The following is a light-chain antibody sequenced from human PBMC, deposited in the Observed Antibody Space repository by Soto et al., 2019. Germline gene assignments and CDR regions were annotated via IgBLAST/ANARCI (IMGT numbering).Light chain of an antibody. CDR3: QNFGDSPFT. CDR2: GAS. CDR1: ESISSHY. J-gene: IGKJ3*01. Sequence: EIVLMQSPDTLSLSPGERATLSCRASESISSHYIAWYQQKPGQAPRLLIFGASTSATGIHDRFSGSWSGTDFTLTISRREPEDVAVYYCQNFGDSPFTFGPGTKVDIK. V-gene: IGKV3-20*01.